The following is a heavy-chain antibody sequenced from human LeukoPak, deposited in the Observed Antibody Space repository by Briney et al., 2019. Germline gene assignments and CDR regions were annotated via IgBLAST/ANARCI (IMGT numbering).Heavy chain of an antibody. CDR2: IYTSGST. J-gene: IGHJ6*03. V-gene: IGHV4-4*07. CDR1: GGSISSYY. D-gene: IGHD5-24*01. CDR3: ARGRRDGYNLKIYYYYYMDV. Sequence: PSETLSLTCTVSGGSISSYYWSWIRQPAGKGLEWIGRIYTSGSTNYNPSLTSRVTMSVDTSKNQFSLKLSSVTAADTAVYYCARGRRDGYNLKIYYYYYMDVWGKGTTVTISS.